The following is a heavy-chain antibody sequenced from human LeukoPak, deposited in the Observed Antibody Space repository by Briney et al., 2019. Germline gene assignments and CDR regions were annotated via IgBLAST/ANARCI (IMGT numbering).Heavy chain of an antibody. CDR1: GYTFTGYY. D-gene: IGHD3-22*01. CDR2: INPNSGGT. Sequence: ASVKVSCKASGYTFTGYYMHWVRQAPGQGLEWMGWINPNSGGTNYAQKFQGRVTMTRDTSISTAYMELSRLRSDDTAVYYCAREGVTYYDSSGYTRGFDPWGQGTLVTVSS. V-gene: IGHV1-2*02. J-gene: IGHJ5*02. CDR3: AREGVTYYDSSGYTRGFDP.